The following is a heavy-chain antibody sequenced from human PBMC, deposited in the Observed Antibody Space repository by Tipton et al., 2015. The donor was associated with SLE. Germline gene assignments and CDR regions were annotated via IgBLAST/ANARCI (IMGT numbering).Heavy chain of an antibody. CDR3: ARAEVGPTSNYHYYDMDG. V-gene: IGHV3-66*02. J-gene: IGHJ6*02. Sequence: SLRLSCAASGFTVSSNYMTWVRQAPGKGLEWVSVIYSGGSTYYADSVKGRFTISRDNSKNTLYLQMNSLRPEDTAVYYCARAEVGPTSNYHYYDMDGWGQGTTVTVSS. D-gene: IGHD1-26*01. CDR1: GFTVSSNY. CDR2: IYSGGST.